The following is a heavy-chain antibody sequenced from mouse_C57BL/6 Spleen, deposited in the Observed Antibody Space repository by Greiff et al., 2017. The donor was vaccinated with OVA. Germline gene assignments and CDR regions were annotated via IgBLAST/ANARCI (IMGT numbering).Heavy chain of an antibody. CDR1: GFTFSDYG. CDR3: AGFGYGYYFDD. D-gene: IGHD2-2*01. J-gene: IGHJ2*01. Sequence: EVKLVESGGGLVKPGGSLKLSCAASGFTFSDYGMHWVRQAPEKGLEWVAYISSGSSTIYYADTVKGRFTISRDNAKNTLFLQMTSLRSEDTAMYYCAGFGYGYYFDDWGQGTTLTVSS. CDR2: ISSGSSTI. V-gene: IGHV5-17*01.